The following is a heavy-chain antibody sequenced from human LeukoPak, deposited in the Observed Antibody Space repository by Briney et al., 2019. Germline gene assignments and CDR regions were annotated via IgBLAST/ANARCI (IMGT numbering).Heavy chain of an antibody. CDR1: GFTVSSKY. Sequence: PGGSLRLSCAASGFTVSSKYMSWVRQAPGKGLEWVSVIYSGGGTYYAGSVKGRFTISRDNSKNTVYLQMNSLRAEDTAVDYCAGTASNPPHFDYWGQGTLVTVSS. CDR3: AGTASNPPHFDY. V-gene: IGHV3-53*01. CDR2: IYSGGGT. J-gene: IGHJ4*02. D-gene: IGHD4-11*01.